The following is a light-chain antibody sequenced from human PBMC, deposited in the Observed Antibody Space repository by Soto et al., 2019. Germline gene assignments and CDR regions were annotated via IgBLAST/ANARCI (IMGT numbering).Light chain of an antibody. V-gene: IGKV3-20*01. CDR1: QSVSSSY. CDR2: GAS. J-gene: IGKJ5*01. Sequence: EIVLTQSPGTLSLSPGERATLSCRATQSVSSSYLAWYQQKPGQAPRLLIYGASRRATGIPDRFSGSGSGTDFTITINRLEPEDFAVYYCQQYGSSPQTYGQGTRLEIK. CDR3: QQYGSSPQT.